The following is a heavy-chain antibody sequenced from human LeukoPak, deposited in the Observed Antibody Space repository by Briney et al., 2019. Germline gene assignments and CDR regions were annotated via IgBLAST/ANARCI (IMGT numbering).Heavy chain of an antibody. J-gene: IGHJ4*02. CDR3: ARLYCRGDTCYSWYDY. D-gene: IGHD2-15*01. Sequence: GGSLRLSCAASGFTFSSYSMNWVRQAPGEGLEWVSSISSSGNHIYYADSVKGRFTISRDNAKNSLYLQMNSLRAEDTAVYYCARLYCRGDTCYSWYDYWGQGTLVSVSS. CDR1: GFTFSSYS. V-gene: IGHV3-21*01. CDR2: ISSSGNHI.